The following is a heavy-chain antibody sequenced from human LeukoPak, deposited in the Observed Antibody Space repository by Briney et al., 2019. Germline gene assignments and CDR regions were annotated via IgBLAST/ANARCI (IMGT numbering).Heavy chain of an antibody. V-gene: IGHV3-21*01. Sequence: GGSLRLSCAASGFTFSSYSMNWVRQAPGKGLEWVSSISSSSSYIYYADSVKGRFTISRDNAKNSLYLQMNSLRAEDTAVYYCARDWGYQLLFGWSIDYWGQGTLVIVSS. CDR3: ARDWGYQLLFGWSIDY. J-gene: IGHJ4*02. CDR2: ISSSSSYI. D-gene: IGHD2-2*01. CDR1: GFTFSSYS.